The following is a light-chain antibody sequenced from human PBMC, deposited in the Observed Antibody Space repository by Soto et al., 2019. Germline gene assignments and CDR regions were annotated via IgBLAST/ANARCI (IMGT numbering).Light chain of an antibody. J-gene: IGKJ5*01. V-gene: IGKV1-9*01. CDR3: QQLHDYPIT. Sequence: ILLTQSTYILSASXXDTVTITRWASQGIDSSFAWYQQKPGKAPKLLIYAASSLQSGVPSRFSGSGSGTDFTLTISSLQPEDFATYYCQQLHDYPITFGQGTRLEI. CDR1: QGIDSS. CDR2: AAS.